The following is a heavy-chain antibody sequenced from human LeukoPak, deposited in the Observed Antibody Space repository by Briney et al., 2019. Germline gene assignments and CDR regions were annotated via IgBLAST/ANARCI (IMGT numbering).Heavy chain of an antibody. D-gene: IGHD2-8*02. J-gene: IGHJ4*02. Sequence: PSETLSLTCAVYGGSFSGYSWSWIRQPPGKGLEWIGEINHSGSTNYNPSLKSRVTISLDTSKNQFSLKLSSVTAADTAVYYCAGHHPRNTVDFWGQGTLVTVSS. CDR1: GGSFSGYS. CDR2: INHSGST. V-gene: IGHV4-34*01. CDR3: AGHHPRNTVDF.